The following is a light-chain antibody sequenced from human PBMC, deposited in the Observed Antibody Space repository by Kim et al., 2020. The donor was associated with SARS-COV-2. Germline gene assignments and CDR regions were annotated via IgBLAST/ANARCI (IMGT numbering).Light chain of an antibody. J-gene: IGKJ1*01. V-gene: IGKV1-5*01. CDR1: QSMSSW. CDR3: QQYSAYPWT. CDR2: DAS. Sequence: ASVGDSVTITCRASQSMSSWVAWYQQKPGKAPNVLIYDASSLQSGVPSRFSGSGSGTEFTLTISSRQPDDFAAYYCQQYSAYPWTFGQGTKVDIK.